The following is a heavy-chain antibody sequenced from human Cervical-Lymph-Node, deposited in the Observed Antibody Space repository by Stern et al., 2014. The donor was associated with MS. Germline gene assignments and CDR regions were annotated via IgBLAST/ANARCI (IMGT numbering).Heavy chain of an antibody. J-gene: IGHJ2*01. V-gene: IGHV4-39*01. Sequence: QLQLQESGPGLVKPSETLSLTCTVSGGSISSSSYYWGWIRQPPGKGLEWIGSIYYSGSTYYNPSLKSRVTISVDTSKDQLHLELSSVTAADTAVYYCASLSGITLNLDWYFDLWGRGTLVTVSS. CDR3: ASLSGITLNLDWYFDL. CDR2: IYYSGST. D-gene: IGHD1-26*01. CDR1: GGSISSSSYY.